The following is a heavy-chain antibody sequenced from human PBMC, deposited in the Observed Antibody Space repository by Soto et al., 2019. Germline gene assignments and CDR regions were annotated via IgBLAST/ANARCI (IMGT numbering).Heavy chain of an antibody. CDR3: ERSPDYYGRYYFDY. V-gene: IGHV4-31*03. CDR1: GGSISSCGYY. Sequence: QVQLQESGPGLVKPSQTLSLTCTVSGGSISSCGYYWSWIRQHPGKGLEWIWYIYYSGSTYYNPSHKSRVTISVDTAKNQCSLKLSSVTAADTAVYYCERSPDYYGRYYFDYWGQGTLVTVSS. J-gene: IGHJ4*02. D-gene: IGHD3-10*01. CDR2: IYYSGST.